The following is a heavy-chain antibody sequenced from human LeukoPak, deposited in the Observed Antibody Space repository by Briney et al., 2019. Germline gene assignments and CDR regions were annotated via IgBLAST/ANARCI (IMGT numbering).Heavy chain of an antibody. D-gene: IGHD1-26*01. V-gene: IGHV1-18*01. Sequence: GASVKVSCKASGYTFTSYGISWVRQAPGQGLEWMGWISAYNGNTNYAQKLQGRVTMTTDTSTSTAYMELSSLRSEDTAVYYCARGPQWELPSDYYYYYYMDVWGKGTTVTISS. CDR3: ARGPQWELPSDYYYYYYMDV. CDR2: ISAYNGNT. CDR1: GYTFTSYG. J-gene: IGHJ6*03.